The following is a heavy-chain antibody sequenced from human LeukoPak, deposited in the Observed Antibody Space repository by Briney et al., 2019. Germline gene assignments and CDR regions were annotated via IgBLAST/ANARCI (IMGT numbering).Heavy chain of an antibody. Sequence: IPSETLSLTCTVSGGSISSSSYYWGWIRQPPGKGLEWIGSIYYSGSTYYNPSLKSRVTISVDTSKNQFSLKLSSVTAADTAVYYCARVPGIYYYDSSGYYKDYWGQGTLVTVSS. CDR3: ARVPGIYYYDSSGYYKDY. J-gene: IGHJ4*02. V-gene: IGHV4-39*07. CDR1: GGSISSSSYY. CDR2: IYYSGST. D-gene: IGHD3-22*01.